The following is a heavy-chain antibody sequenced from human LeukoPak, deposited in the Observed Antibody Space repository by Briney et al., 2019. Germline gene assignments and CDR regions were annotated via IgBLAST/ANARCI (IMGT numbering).Heavy chain of an antibody. CDR2: IIPILGIA. CDR1: GGTFSSYA. Sequence: GASVKVSCKASGGTFSSYAISWVRQAPGQGLEWMGRIIPILGIANYAQKFQGRVTITADKSTSTDYMELSSLRSEDTAVYYCASRYDYGGYRDAFDIWGQGTMVTVSS. V-gene: IGHV1-69*04. CDR3: ASRYDYGGYRDAFDI. J-gene: IGHJ3*02. D-gene: IGHD4-17*01.